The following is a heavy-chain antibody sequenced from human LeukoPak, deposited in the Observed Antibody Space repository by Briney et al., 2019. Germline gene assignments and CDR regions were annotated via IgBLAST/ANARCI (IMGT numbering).Heavy chain of an antibody. V-gene: IGHV1-18*01. J-gene: IGHJ4*02. Sequence: ASVKVSCKASGYTFTSYGISWVRQAPGQGLEWMGWISAYNGNTNYAQKLQGRVTMTTDTSTSTAYMELRSLRSDDTAVYYCAKDMVYYYDSSGAGGDYWGQGTLVTVSS. D-gene: IGHD3-22*01. CDR2: ISAYNGNT. CDR3: AKDMVYYYDSSGAGGDY. CDR1: GYTFTSYG.